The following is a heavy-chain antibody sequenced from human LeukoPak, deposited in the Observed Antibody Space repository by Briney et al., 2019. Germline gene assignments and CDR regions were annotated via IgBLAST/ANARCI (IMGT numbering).Heavy chain of an antibody. CDR1: GFTFRNHG. V-gene: IGHV3-33*01. CDR3: ARDIGGIFDS. D-gene: IGHD1-26*01. CDR2: IWYDGSNQ. Sequence: GGSLRLSCAASGFTFRNHGMHWVRQAPGKGLEWVAVIWYDGSNQYYADSVKGRFTISRDSSKNTLYLQMNSLRAEDTAVYYCARDIGGIFDSWGQGTLVTVSS. J-gene: IGHJ4*02.